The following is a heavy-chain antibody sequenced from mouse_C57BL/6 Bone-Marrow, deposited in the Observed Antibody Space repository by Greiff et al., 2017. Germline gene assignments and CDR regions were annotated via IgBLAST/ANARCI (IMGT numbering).Heavy chain of an antibody. CDR2: ILPGSGST. CDR3: AREATVAYFDY. CDR1: GYTFTGYW. D-gene: IGHD1-1*01. J-gene: IGHJ2*01. Sequence: LVESGAELMKPGASVKLSCKATGYTFTGYWIEWVKQRPGHGLEWIGEILPGSGSTNYNEKFKGNATFTADTSSNTAYMQLSSLTTEDSAIYYYAREATVAYFDYWGQGTTPTVSS. V-gene: IGHV1-9*01.